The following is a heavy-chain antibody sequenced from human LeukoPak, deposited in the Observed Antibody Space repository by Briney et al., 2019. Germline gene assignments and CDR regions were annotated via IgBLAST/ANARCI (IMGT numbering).Heavy chain of an antibody. Sequence: GGSLRLSCAASGFTFSSYAMSWVRQAPGKGLEWVAFIRYDGSNKYYADSVKGRFTISRDNSKNTLYLQMNSLRAEDTAVYYCARDFSYYDSSGYGDWGQGTLVTVSS. D-gene: IGHD3-22*01. CDR3: ARDFSYYDSSGYGD. CDR1: GFTFSSYA. J-gene: IGHJ4*02. V-gene: IGHV3-30*02. CDR2: IRYDGSNK.